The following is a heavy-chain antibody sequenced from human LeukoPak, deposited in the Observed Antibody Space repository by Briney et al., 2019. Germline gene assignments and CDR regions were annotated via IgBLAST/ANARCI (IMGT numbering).Heavy chain of an antibody. J-gene: IGHJ6*03. CDR1: GFTFSNAW. V-gene: IGHV3-7*01. D-gene: IGHD3-10*01. CDR2: IKQDGSEK. CDR3: ARVLLWFGELLPPHYYYYMDV. Sequence: GGSLRLSCAASGFTFSNAWMSWVRQAPGKGLEWVANIKQDGSEKYYVDSVKGRFTISRDNAKNSLYLQMNSLRAEDTAVYYCARVLLWFGELLPPHYYYYMDVWGKGTTVTISS.